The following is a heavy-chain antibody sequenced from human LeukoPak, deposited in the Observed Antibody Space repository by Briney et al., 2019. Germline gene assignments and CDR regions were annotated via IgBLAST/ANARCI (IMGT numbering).Heavy chain of an antibody. CDR2: INPNSGGT. J-gene: IGHJ3*02. V-gene: IGHV1-2*02. CDR3: ARYRCKTTSGCEDTNAFDM. CDR1: GYTFTANY. Sequence: ASVKVSCKTSGYTFTANYMQWVRQAPGQGLEWMGWINPNSGGTRYAQKFQGRVTMTRDTSISTAYMELSRLRPDDTAVYYCARYRCKTTSGCEDTNAFDMWGQGTMVTVSS. D-gene: IGHD2/OR15-2a*01.